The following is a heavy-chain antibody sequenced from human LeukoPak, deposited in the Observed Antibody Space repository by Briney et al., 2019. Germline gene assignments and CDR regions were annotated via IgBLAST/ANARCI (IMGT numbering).Heavy chain of an antibody. J-gene: IGHJ5*02. Sequence: GGSLRLSCAASGFRFSDYTMTWVRQAPGKGPEWVSAIGGRGGNTYYADSLGGRFTISRDNSKDMLYLQMNSLKVEDTATYYCGKEGGAWGQGTKVTVSS. D-gene: IGHD3-16*01. CDR1: GFRFSDYT. CDR2: IGGRGGNT. V-gene: IGHV3-23*01. CDR3: GKEGGA.